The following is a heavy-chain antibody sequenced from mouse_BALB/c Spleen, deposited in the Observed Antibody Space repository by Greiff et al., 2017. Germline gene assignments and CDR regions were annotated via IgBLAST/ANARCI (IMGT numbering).Heavy chain of an antibody. V-gene: IGHV1-9*01. D-gene: IGHD2-4*01. CDR1: GYTFSSYW. CDR3: ARQAGDYRAMDY. CDR2: ILPGSGST. Sequence: QVQLQQSGAELMKPGASVKISCKATGYTFSSYWIEWVKQRPGHGLEWIGEILPGSGSTNYNEKFKGKATFTADTSSNTAYMQLSSLTSEDSAVYYCARQAGDYRAMDYWGQGTSVTVSS. J-gene: IGHJ4*01.